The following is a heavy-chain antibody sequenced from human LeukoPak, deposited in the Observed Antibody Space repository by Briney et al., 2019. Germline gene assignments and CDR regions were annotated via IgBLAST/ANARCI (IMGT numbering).Heavy chain of an antibody. CDR3: ARGGVDSSGYYYVYYFDY. CDR2: IYSGGST. Sequence: PGGSLRLSCAASGFTVSSNYMSWVRQAPGKGLEWASVIYSGGSTYYADSVKGRFTISRDNSKNTLYLQMNSLRAEDTAVYYCARGGVDSSGYYYVYYFDYWGQGTLVTVS. D-gene: IGHD3-22*01. J-gene: IGHJ4*02. CDR1: GFTVSSNY. V-gene: IGHV3-53*01.